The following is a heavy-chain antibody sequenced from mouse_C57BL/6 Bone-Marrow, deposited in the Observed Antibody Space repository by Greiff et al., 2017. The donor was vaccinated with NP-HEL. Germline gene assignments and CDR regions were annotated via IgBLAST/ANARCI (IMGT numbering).Heavy chain of an antibody. D-gene: IGHD1-1*01. CDR1: GFTFSDYY. J-gene: IGHJ1*03. Sequence: EVQLVESEGGLVQPGSSMKLSCTASGFTFSDYYMAWVRQVPEKGLEWVANINYDGSSTYYLDSLKSRFIISRDNAKNILYLQMSSLKSEDTATYYCARDRHYGSSNWYFDVWGTGTTVTVSS. V-gene: IGHV5-16*01. CDR2: INYDGSST. CDR3: ARDRHYGSSNWYFDV.